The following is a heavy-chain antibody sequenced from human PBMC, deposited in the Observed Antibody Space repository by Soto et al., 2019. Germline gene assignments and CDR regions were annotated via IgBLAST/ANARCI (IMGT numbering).Heavy chain of an antibody. CDR2: VSSSSSTI. CDR1: GFTFSSYS. V-gene: IGHV3-48*01. CDR3: ARDLMIRGYSSSF. J-gene: IGHJ4*02. D-gene: IGHD6-13*01. Sequence: GGSLRLSCAASGFTFSSYSMNWVRQAPGKGLEWVSYVSSSSSTIYYADSVKGRFTISRDNAKNSLYLQMNSLRAEDTAVYYCARDLMIRGYSSSFWGQGTLVTVSS.